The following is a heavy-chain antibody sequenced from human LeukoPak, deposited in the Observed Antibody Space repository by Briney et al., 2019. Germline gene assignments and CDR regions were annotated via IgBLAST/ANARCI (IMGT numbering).Heavy chain of an antibody. J-gene: IGHJ4*02. CDR3: ARDRIAAAGIWDY. V-gene: IGHV3-48*04. CDR2: ISSSSSTI. D-gene: IGHD6-13*01. Sequence: GGSLRLSCAASGFTFSSYSMNWVRQAPGKGLEWVSYISSSSSTIYYADSVKGRFTISRDNAKNSLYLQMNSLRAEDTAVYYCARDRIAAAGIWDYWGQGTLVTVSS. CDR1: GFTFSSYS.